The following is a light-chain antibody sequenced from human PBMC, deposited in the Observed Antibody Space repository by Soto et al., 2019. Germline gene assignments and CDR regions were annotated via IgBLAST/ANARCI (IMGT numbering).Light chain of an antibody. Sequence: DIVMTQPPDYPAVSLGERAYLNRNSSRSVLYKSNNKNHLAWYQQKPGQPPQLIIYWASTRESGVPERFSGSGSGTDFTLTISSLEAEDVAFYWCQQYFDVPFTFGGGTKVDIK. V-gene: IGKV4-1*01. J-gene: IGKJ4*01. CDR1: RSVLYKSNNKNH. CDR3: QQYFDVPFT. CDR2: WAS.